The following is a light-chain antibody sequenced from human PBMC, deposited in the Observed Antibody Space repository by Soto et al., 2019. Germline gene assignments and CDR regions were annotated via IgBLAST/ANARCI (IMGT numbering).Light chain of an antibody. V-gene: IGLV1-40*01. CDR3: QSYDSSLSHVV. J-gene: IGLJ2*01. Sequence: QSVLTQPPSVSGAPGQRVTISCTGSSTNIGAHFDVHWYQQLPGTAPKLLIYGNTNRPSGVPDRFSGSKSGTSASLAITGLQAEDEADYYCQSYDSSLSHVVFGGGTKLTVL. CDR2: GNT. CDR1: STNIGAHFD.